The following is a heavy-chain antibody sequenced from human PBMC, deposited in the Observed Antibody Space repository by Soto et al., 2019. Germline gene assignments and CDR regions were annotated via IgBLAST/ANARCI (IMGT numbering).Heavy chain of an antibody. Sequence: QVHLVQSGAEVKKPGASVKVSCKPSGYTFTADYIHWVRQAPGQGLEWMGWINPDSGNTDSARNLQGRVTMTTDTSTSTAYMELRSLRSDDTAVYYCARDTGNFFDYWGQGTLVTVSS. V-gene: IGHV1-18*04. CDR2: INPDSGNT. CDR1: GYTFTADY. J-gene: IGHJ4*02. CDR3: ARDTGNFFDY.